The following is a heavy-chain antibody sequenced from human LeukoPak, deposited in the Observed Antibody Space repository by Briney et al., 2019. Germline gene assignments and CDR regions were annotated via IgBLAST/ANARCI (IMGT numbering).Heavy chain of an antibody. CDR2: IYYSGST. CDR1: GGSISXYY. Sequence: PSETLSLTCTVSGGSISXYYWSWIRQPPGKGLEWIXYIYYSGSTNYNPSLKSRVTISVDTSKNQFSLKLSSVTAADTAVYYCARGGRGVGAIGVDYWGQGTLVTVSS. CDR3: ARGGRGVGAIGVDY. D-gene: IGHD1-26*01. V-gene: IGHV4-59*01. J-gene: IGHJ4*02.